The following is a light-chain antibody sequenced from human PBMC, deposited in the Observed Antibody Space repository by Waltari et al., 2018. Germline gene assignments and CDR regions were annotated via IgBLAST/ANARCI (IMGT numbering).Light chain of an antibody. CDR3: QHYVRLPAT. J-gene: IGKJ1*01. Sequence: SCRASQSSSRALALYQQRPGQAPRILIYGASIRASGMPDKFSGTGSGTDFSLTINRLEPEDFAVYFCQHYVRLPATFGQGTKVEI. V-gene: IGKV3-20*01. CDR1: QSSSRA. CDR2: GAS.